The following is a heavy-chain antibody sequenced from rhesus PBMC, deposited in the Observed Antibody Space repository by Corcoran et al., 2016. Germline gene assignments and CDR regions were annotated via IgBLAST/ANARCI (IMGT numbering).Heavy chain of an antibody. CDR1: GGSISGYYY. J-gene: IGHJ4*01. CDR2: IYGKSAST. CDR3: AKDNYGYDY. V-gene: IGHV4-73*01. D-gene: IGHD4-17*01. Sequence: QVQLQQWGEGLVKPSETLSLTCAVYGGSISGYYYWSWITQPPGKGLECIWYIYGKSASTNYNPTPKLRGTISKDTSKNQISLKLSSGTAADTAVYYWAKDNYGYDYWGQGVLVTVSS.